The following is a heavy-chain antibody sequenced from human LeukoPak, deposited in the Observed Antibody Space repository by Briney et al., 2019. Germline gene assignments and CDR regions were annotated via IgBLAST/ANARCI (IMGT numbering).Heavy chain of an antibody. D-gene: IGHD3-22*01. V-gene: IGHV3-23*01. Sequence: QPGGSRRLSCAASGFTFSSYGMNWVRQAPGKGLEWVSGIGVGGTTYYADSVKGRFTISRDTPKNTLYLQMNSLRVEDTAVYYCAKTQGYYDCWGQGTLVTVSS. CDR3: AKTQGYYDC. J-gene: IGHJ4*02. CDR1: GFTFSSYG. CDR2: IGVGGTT.